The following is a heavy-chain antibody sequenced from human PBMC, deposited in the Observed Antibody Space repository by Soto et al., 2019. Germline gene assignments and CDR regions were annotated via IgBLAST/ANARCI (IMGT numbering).Heavy chain of an antibody. V-gene: IGHV3-30*18. CDR3: AKVPAAIQDGYYYYGLDV. CDR2: ISYDGSNK. CDR1: GFTFSSYG. Sequence: GGSLRLSCAASGFTFSSYGMHWVRQAPGKGLEWVAVISYDGSNKYYADSVKGRFTISRDNSKNTLYLQMNSLRAEDTAVYYCAKVPAAIQDGYYYYGLDVWGQGTTVTVSS. D-gene: IGHD2-2*01. J-gene: IGHJ6*02.